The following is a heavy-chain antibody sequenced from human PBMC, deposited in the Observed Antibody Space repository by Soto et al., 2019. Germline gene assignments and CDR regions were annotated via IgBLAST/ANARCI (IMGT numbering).Heavy chain of an antibody. D-gene: IGHD4-17*01. Sequence: EVQLVESGGGLVQPGGSLRLSCAASGFTFSSYSINWVRQAPGKGLEWVSYISTSSSTIYYADSVKGRFTISRDNAKCSLFLQMNSLRAEDTAVYYCARVIDYGDYLSFDYWGQGTLVTVSS. CDR1: GFTFSSYS. V-gene: IGHV3-48*01. J-gene: IGHJ4*02. CDR2: ISTSSSTI. CDR3: ARVIDYGDYLSFDY.